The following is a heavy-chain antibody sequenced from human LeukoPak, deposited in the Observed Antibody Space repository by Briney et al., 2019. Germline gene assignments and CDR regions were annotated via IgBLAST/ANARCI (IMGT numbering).Heavy chain of an antibody. CDR2: IYSGGST. Sequence: GGSLRLSCAASGFTVSSNYMSWVRQAPGKGLEWVSVIYSGGSTCYADSVKGRFTISRDNSKNTLYLQMNSLRAEDTAVYYCARGGVYTFDAFDIWGQGTMVTVSS. CDR3: ARGGVYTFDAFDI. D-gene: IGHD3-10*01. CDR1: GFTVSSNY. J-gene: IGHJ3*02. V-gene: IGHV3-53*01.